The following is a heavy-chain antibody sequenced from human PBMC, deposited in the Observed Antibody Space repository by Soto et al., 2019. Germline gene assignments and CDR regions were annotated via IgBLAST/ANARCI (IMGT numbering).Heavy chain of an antibody. CDR2: IYYSGST. V-gene: IGHV4-30-4*01. Sequence: QVQLQESGPGLVKPSQTLSLTCTVSGGSISSGDYYWSWIRQPPGKGLEWIGYIYYSGSTYYNPSLKSQVTIPVDTSKNQFSLKLSSVTAADTAVYYCARAKGGYSYGYYWYFDLWGRGTLVTVSS. J-gene: IGHJ2*01. D-gene: IGHD5-18*01. CDR1: GGSISSGDYY. CDR3: ARAKGGYSYGYYWYFDL.